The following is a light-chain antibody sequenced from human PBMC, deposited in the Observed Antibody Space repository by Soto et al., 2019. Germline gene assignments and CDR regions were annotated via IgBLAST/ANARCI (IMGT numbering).Light chain of an antibody. J-gene: IGKJ1*01. CDR3: QHYGTSPTWM. CDR1: QSVSSSY. CDR2: GAS. Sequence: EIVLTQSPGTLSLSPGERATLSCRASQSVSSSYLAWYQQKPGQAPRLLIYGASSRATGIPDRFSGSGSGTDFTLTITRLEPEDFAVYYCQHYGTSPTWMFGQGTKVDIK. V-gene: IGKV3-20*01.